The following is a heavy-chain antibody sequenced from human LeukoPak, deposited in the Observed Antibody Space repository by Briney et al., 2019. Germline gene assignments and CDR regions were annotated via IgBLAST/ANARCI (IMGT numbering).Heavy chain of an antibody. CDR2: ISGSGGST. J-gene: IGHJ3*02. D-gene: IGHD3-22*01. CDR1: GFTFSSYA. CDR3: AKDRSRYYYDSSGYAPGAFDI. Sequence: GGSLRLSCAASGFTFSSYAMSWVRQAPGKGLERVSAISGSGGSTYYADSVKGRFTISRDNSKNTLYLQMNSLRAEDTAVYYCAKDRSRYYYDSSGYAPGAFDIWGQGTMVTVSS. V-gene: IGHV3-23*01.